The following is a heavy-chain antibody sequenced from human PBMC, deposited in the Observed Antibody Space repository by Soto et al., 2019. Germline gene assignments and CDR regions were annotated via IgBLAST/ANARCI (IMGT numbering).Heavy chain of an antibody. CDR1: GFTFSSYA. D-gene: IGHD2-2*01. J-gene: IGHJ3*02. CDR2: ISGSGGST. CDR3: AKSVSIVVVPAARGAFDI. Sequence: GGSLRLSCAASGFTFSSYAMSWVRQAPGKGLEWVSAISGSGGSTYYADSVKGRFTISRDNSKNTLYLQMNSLRAEDTAVFYCAKSVSIVVVPAARGAFDIWGQGTMVTVSS. V-gene: IGHV3-23*01.